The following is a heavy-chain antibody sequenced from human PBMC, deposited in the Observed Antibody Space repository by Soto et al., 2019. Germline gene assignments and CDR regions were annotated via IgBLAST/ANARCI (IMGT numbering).Heavy chain of an antibody. V-gene: IGHV1-18*01. CDR2: ISAYNGNT. CDR3: ARDGRVVAVAGTDYYYGMDV. CDR1: GGTFSSYA. D-gene: IGHD6-19*01. Sequence: GASVKVSCKASGGTFSSYAISWVRQAPGQGLEWMGWISAYNGNTEYAQNFRGRVTMTTDTSTSTAYMELRRVRSDDTAVYYCARDGRVVAVAGTDYYYGMDVWGQGTTVTVS. J-gene: IGHJ6*02.